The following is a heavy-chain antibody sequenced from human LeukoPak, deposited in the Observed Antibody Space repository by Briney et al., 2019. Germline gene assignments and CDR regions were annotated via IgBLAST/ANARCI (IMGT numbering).Heavy chain of an antibody. CDR2: INWNGGST. D-gene: IGHD6-13*01. CDR1: GFTFDDYG. V-gene: IGHV3-20*04. J-gene: IGHJ4*02. Sequence: GGSLRLAWAASGFTFDDYGMSWVRQAPGKGLEWVSGINWNGGSTGYADSVKGRFTISRDNAKNSLYLQMNSLRAEDTALYYCARNIAAAGFDYRGQAELLGAAAGFDYWGQGTLVTVSS. CDR3: ARNIAAAGFDYRGQAELLGAAAGFDY.